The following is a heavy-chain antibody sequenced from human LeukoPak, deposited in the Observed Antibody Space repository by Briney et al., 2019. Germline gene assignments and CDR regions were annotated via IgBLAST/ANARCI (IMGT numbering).Heavy chain of an antibody. CDR3: ASGEYCGGDCQGAFDI. CDR2: IYYSGST. Sequence: SETLSLTCTVSGGSLSSYYWSWIRQPPGKGLEWIGYIYYSGSTNYNPSLKSRVTISVDTSKNQFSLKLSSVTAADTAVYYCASGEYCGGDCQGAFDIWGRGTMVSVSS. V-gene: IGHV4-59*01. CDR1: GGSLSSYY. D-gene: IGHD2-21*02. J-gene: IGHJ3*02.